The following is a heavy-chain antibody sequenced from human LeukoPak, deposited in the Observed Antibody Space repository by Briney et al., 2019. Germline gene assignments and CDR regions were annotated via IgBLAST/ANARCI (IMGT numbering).Heavy chain of an antibody. CDR1: GGSVSSGSYY. J-gene: IGHJ4*02. CDR2: IYYSGTT. V-gene: IGHV4-61*01. CDR3: ARADVVGGSLHYFDY. Sequence: PSETLSLTCTVSGGSVSSGSYYWSWIRQPPGKGLEWTGYIYYSGTTNYNPSLNSRVAISVDTSKNQFSLKLSSVSAADTAVYYCARADVVGGSLHYFDYWGQGTRVTVSS. D-gene: IGHD1-26*01.